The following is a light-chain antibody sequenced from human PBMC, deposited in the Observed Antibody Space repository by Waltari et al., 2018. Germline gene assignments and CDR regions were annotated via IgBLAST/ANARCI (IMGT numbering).Light chain of an antibody. Sequence: DIQMTQSPSSVSASVGDRVTITCRASQDISSWLAWSQQKPGKAPKLLIYAASSLQSGVPSRFSGSGSGTVFTLTISSLQPEDFATYYCQQANSFPPRVTFGGGTKVEIK. V-gene: IGKV1-12*01. CDR3: QQANSFPPRVT. J-gene: IGKJ4*01. CDR2: AAS. CDR1: QDISSW.